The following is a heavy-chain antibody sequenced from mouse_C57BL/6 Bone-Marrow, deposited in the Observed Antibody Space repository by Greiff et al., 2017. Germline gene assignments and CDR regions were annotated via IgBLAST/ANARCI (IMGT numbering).Heavy chain of an antibody. CDR3: ARGGYYGSSVYFDD. D-gene: IGHD1-1*01. V-gene: IGHV1-78*01. Sequence: VQLQQSDAELVKPGASVKISCKVSGYTFTDHTIHWMKPRPEQGLEGIGYIYPRDGSTKYNEKFKGKATLTADKSSSTAYMQLNSLTSEDSAVYVWARGGYYGSSVYFDDWGQGTTLTVSS. CDR1: GYTFTDHT. CDR2: IYPRDGST. J-gene: IGHJ2*01.